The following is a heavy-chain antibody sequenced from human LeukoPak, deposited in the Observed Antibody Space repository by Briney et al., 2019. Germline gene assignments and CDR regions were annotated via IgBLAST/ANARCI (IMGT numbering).Heavy chain of an antibody. V-gene: IGHV1-18*01. CDR2: ISGYNANT. D-gene: IGHD3-3*01. CDR3: ARDLRFLEWFNQFDY. J-gene: IGHJ4*02. Sequence: ASVKVSCKASGYTFTTYGISWVRQAPGQGLEWMGWISGYNANTKYTQMLQGRVTMTTDPSTSTAYMELRSLRSDDTAVYYCARDLRFLEWFNQFDYWGQGALVTVSS. CDR1: GYTFTTYG.